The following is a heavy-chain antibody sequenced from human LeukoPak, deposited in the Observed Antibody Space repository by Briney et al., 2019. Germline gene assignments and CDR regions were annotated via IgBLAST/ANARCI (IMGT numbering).Heavy chain of an antibody. CDR2: IYYSGST. CDR3: ARGEYSYGPYFDY. V-gene: IGHV4-61*08. CDR1: GGSISSGGYY. D-gene: IGHD5-18*01. J-gene: IGHJ4*02. Sequence: RASETLSLTCAVSGGSISSGGYYWSWIRQPPGKGLEWIGYIYYSGSTNYNPSLKSRVTISVDTSKNQFSLKLSSVTAADTAVYYCARGEYSYGPYFDYWGQGTLVTVSS.